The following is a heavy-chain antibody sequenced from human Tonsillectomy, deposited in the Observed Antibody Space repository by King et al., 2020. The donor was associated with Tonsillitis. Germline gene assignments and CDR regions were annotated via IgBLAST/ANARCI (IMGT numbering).Heavy chain of an antibody. Sequence: QLVQSGGGLIQPGGSLRLSCAASGFTVSSNYMSWVRQAPGKGLEWVSVIYSGGSTYYADSVKGRFTISRDNSKNTLYLQMNSLRAEDTAVYYCARVLETVVSLEAPDAFDIWGQGTMVTVSS. CDR3: ARVLETVVSLEAPDAFDI. CDR2: IYSGGST. CDR1: GFTVSSNY. D-gene: IGHD2-21*01. J-gene: IGHJ3*02. V-gene: IGHV3-53*01.